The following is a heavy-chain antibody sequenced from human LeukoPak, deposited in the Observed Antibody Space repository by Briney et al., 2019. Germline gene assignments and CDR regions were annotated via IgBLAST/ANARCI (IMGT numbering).Heavy chain of an antibody. CDR1: GGAISSYF. J-gene: IGHJ4*02. CDR2: TQNSGNS. CDR3: ARGRRWQQSPFDY. Sequence: SETLSLTCTVSGGAISSYFWSWIRQPPGKGLEWIGYTQNSGNSNYNSSLKSRVTISVDTSQNHFSLKVSSVTAADTAVYYCARGRRWQQSPFDYWGQGTLVTVSS. V-gene: IGHV4-59*01. D-gene: IGHD5-24*01.